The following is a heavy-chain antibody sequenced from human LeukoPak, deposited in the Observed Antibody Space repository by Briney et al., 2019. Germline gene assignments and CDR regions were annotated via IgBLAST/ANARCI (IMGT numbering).Heavy chain of an antibody. D-gene: IGHD5-18*01. V-gene: IGHV1-18*01. Sequence: GASVKVSCKASGYTFTSYGISWVRQAPGQGLEWMGWISPYNGNTNYVQKVQGRVTMTTDTSTSTAYMELSSLRSEDTAVYYCARDLRSVDTAMVTEDYWGQGTLVTVSS. CDR2: ISPYNGNT. CDR1: GYTFTSYG. J-gene: IGHJ4*02. CDR3: ARDLRSVDTAMVTEDY.